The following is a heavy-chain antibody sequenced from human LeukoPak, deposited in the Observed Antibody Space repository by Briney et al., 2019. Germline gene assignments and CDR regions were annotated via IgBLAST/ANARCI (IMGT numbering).Heavy chain of an antibody. D-gene: IGHD3-16*01. CDR2: INPNSGDT. V-gene: IGHV1-2*02. Sequence: ASVKVSCKASGYTFTGYYMQWVRQAPGQGLEWMGWINPNSGDTKYSQKFQGRVTMTRDTSISTAYMELSRLRSDDTAVYYCATQRSSYLRGTDFDYWGQGTLVTVSS. J-gene: IGHJ4*02. CDR3: ATQRSSYLRGTDFDY. CDR1: GYTFTGYY.